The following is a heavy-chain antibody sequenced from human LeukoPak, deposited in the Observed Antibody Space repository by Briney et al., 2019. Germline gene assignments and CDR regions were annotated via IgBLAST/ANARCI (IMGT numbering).Heavy chain of an antibody. Sequence: ASVKVSCKASGYTFTGYYMHWVRQAPGQGLEWMGWINPNSGGTNYAQKFQGRVTMTRDTSISTAYMELSRLRSDDTAVYYCARERAARRPEYNWFDPWGQGTLVTVSS. CDR3: ARERAARRPEYNWFDP. D-gene: IGHD6-6*01. V-gene: IGHV1-2*02. CDR2: INPNSGGT. CDR1: GYTFTGYY. J-gene: IGHJ5*02.